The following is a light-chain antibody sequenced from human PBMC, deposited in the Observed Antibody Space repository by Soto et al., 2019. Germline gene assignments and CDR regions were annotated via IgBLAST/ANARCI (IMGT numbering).Light chain of an antibody. J-gene: IGKJ1*01. CDR2: GAS. CDR3: QQYNIWPPWT. Sequence: EIVMTQSPATLSVSPGERATLSCRASQSVSSNLAWYQQKPGQAPRLLIYGASTRATGIPARFSGSGSGTEFTLTISRLQSEDFAVYYCQQYNIWPPWTFGQGTKVE. CDR1: QSVSSN. V-gene: IGKV3-15*01.